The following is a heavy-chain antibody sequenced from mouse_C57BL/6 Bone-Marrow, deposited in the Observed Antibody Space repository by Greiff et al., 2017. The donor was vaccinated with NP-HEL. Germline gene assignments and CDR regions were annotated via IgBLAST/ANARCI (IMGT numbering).Heavy chain of an antibody. V-gene: IGHV1-59*01. CDR1: GYTFTSYW. D-gene: IGHD1-1*01. CDR3: ARWGPYYGSSHAY. CDR2: IDPSDSYT. Sequence: QVQLQQPGAELVRPGTSVKLSCKASGYTFTSYWMHWVKQRPGQGLEWIGVIDPSDSYTNYNQKFKGKATLTVDTSSSTAYMQLSSRTSEDSAVYYCARWGPYYGSSHAYWGQGTLVTVSA. J-gene: IGHJ3*01.